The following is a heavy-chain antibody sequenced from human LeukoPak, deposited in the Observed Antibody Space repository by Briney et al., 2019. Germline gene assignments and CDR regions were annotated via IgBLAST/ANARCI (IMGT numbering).Heavy chain of an antibody. CDR1: GGSISSYY. Sequence: SETLSLTCTVSGGSISSYYWSWIRQPPGKGLEWIGSIYYNGSTYYNPSLKSRVTISVDTSKNQFSLKLSSVTAADTAVYYCARGGEGVDYWGQGTLVTVSS. V-gene: IGHV4-39*01. J-gene: IGHJ4*02. CDR3: ARGGEGVDY. CDR2: IYYNGST. D-gene: IGHD4-17*01.